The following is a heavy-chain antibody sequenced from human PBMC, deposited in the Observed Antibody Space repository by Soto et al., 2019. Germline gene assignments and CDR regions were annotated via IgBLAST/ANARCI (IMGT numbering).Heavy chain of an antibody. V-gene: IGHV1-18*01. Sequence: QVQLVQSGAEVKKPGASVKVSCTASGYTFTNYGIHWVRQAPGQGREWLGWVSAYNGERRYAQRVQARVIMTTDTSTTTAYMELRSLRSDDTAVYYCSRGTSIPASGDYWGQGTLVTVSS. CDR1: GYTFTNYG. CDR2: VSAYNGER. J-gene: IGHJ4*01. D-gene: IGHD6-6*01. CDR3: SRGTSIPASGDY.